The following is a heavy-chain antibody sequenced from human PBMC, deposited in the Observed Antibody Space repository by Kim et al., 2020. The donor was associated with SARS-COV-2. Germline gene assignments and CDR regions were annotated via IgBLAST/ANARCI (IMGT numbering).Heavy chain of an antibody. D-gene: IGHD6-19*01. J-gene: IGHJ6*02. CDR1: GYTFTGYY. V-gene: IGHV1-2*02. Sequence: ASVKVSCKASGYTFTGYYMHWVRQAPGQGLEWMGWINPNSGGTKYAQKFQGRVTMTRDTSISTAYMELSRLRSDDTAVYHCARGIAVAYYYGMDVWGQGTTVTVSS. CDR2: INPNSGGT. CDR3: ARGIAVAYYYGMDV.